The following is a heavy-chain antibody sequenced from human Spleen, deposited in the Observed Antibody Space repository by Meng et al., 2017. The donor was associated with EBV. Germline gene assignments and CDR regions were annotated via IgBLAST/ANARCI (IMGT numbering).Heavy chain of an antibody. CDR3: ARLVYVDTTMVTAIDY. CDR1: GGSVSSGSYY. Sequence: QGELRGAGPGLVKPSETLSLTCTVSGGSVSSGSYYWSWIRQPPGKGLEWIGYMHYTGITHYNPSLKSRVTISVDTSKNQFSLKLSSVTAADTAVYYCARLVYVDTTMVTAIDYWGQGTLVTVSS. D-gene: IGHD5-18*01. J-gene: IGHJ4*02. V-gene: IGHV4-61*01. CDR2: MHYTGIT.